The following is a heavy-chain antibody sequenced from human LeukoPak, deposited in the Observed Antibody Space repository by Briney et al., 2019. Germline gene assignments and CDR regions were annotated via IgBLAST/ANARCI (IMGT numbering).Heavy chain of an antibody. J-gene: IGHJ4*02. D-gene: IGHD3-9*01. CDR3: ARHPRGDYDILTGYKSPLDY. CDR1: GFTFSSYS. Sequence: KPGGSLRLSCAASGFTFSSYSMNWVRQAPGKGLEWVSSISSSSSYIYYADSVKGRFTISRDNAKNSLYLKMNSLRAEDTAVYYCARHPRGDYDILTGYKSPLDYWGQGTLVTVSS. CDR2: ISSSSSYI. V-gene: IGHV3-21*01.